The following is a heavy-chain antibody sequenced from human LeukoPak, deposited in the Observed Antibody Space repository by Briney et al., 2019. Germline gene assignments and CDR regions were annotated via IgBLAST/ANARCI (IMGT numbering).Heavy chain of an antibody. Sequence: PSETLSLTCTVSGGSISSSSYYWGWIRQPPGKGREWIGSIHYSGSTYYNPSLKSRVTISVDTSKNQFSLKLSSVTAADTAVYYCARRVTYYYGSGSYPRGYFDYWGQGTLVTVSS. J-gene: IGHJ4*02. V-gene: IGHV4-39*01. D-gene: IGHD3-10*01. CDR1: GGSISSSSYY. CDR3: ARRVTYYYGSGSYPRGYFDY. CDR2: IHYSGST.